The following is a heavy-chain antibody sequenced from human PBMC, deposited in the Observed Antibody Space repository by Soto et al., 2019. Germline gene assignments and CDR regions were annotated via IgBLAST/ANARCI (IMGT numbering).Heavy chain of an antibody. Sequence: QVQLVQSGAEVKKPGASVKVSCKASGYTFTSYGISWVRQAPGQGLEWMGWISAYNGNTNYAQKLQGRVTMTTDTSTSTAYMELRSLRSDDTAVYYCARGEYDFWRGYYKGNWFDPWGQGTLVTVSS. V-gene: IGHV1-18*01. J-gene: IGHJ5*02. CDR3: ARGEYDFWRGYYKGNWFDP. CDR2: ISAYNGNT. CDR1: GYTFTSYG. D-gene: IGHD3-3*01.